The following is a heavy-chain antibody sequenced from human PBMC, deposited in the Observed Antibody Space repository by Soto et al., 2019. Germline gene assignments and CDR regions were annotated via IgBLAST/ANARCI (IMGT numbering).Heavy chain of an antibody. CDR1: GGSISGGGYY. CDR2: IYYSGST. J-gene: IGHJ4*02. Sequence: PSETLSLTCTVSGGSISGGGYYWSWIRQHPGKGLEWIGYIYYSGSTYYNPSLKSRVTISVDTSKNQFSLKLSSVTAADTAVYYCARTSGVGATTIDYWGRGTLVTLSS. D-gene: IGHD1-26*01. V-gene: IGHV4-31*03. CDR3: ARTSGVGATTIDY.